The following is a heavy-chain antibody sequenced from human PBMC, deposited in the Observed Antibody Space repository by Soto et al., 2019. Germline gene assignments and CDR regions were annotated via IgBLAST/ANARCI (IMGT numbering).Heavy chain of an antibody. Sequence: SVKVSCKASGGTFSSYTISWVRQAPGQGLEWMGRIIPILGIANYAQKFQGRVTITADKSTSTAYMELSSLRSEDTAVYYCAGAVEDIVVVVAALSGEYYYGMDVWGQGTTVTVSS. D-gene: IGHD2-15*01. CDR3: AGAVEDIVVVVAALSGEYYYGMDV. J-gene: IGHJ6*02. CDR1: GGTFSSYT. CDR2: IIPILGIA. V-gene: IGHV1-69*02.